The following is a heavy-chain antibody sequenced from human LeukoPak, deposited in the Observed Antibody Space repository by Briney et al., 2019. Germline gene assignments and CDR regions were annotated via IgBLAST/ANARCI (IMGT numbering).Heavy chain of an antibody. D-gene: IGHD3-10*01. Sequence: PSETLSLTCTVSGGSISSGGYYWSWIRQHPGEGLEWIGYIYYSGSTFYNPSLKSRVTISLDTSENQFSLRLSSVTAADTAVYYCARARLLWFGEFEGYWGQGTLVTVSS. J-gene: IGHJ4*02. CDR2: IYYSGST. V-gene: IGHV4-31*03. CDR1: GGSISSGGYY. CDR3: ARARLLWFGEFEGY.